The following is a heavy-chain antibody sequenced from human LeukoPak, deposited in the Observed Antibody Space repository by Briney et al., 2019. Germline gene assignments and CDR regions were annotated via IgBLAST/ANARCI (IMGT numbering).Heavy chain of an antibody. D-gene: IGHD3-10*01. V-gene: IGHV4-4*07. CDR2: IYTSGST. Sequence: SETLSLTCTVSGGSISSYYWSWIWQPAGKGLEWLGRIYTSGSTNYNPSLKSRVTMSVDTSKNQFSLKLSSVTAADTAVYYCARARRYYGPYLDYWGQGTLVTVSS. CDR3: ARARRYYGPYLDY. CDR1: GGSISSYY. J-gene: IGHJ4*02.